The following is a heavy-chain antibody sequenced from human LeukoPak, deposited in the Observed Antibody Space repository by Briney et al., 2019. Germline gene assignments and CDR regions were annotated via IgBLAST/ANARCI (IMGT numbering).Heavy chain of an antibody. CDR3: ARELHRDYYDPSGYFDY. CDR1: GFTFSDYY. CDR2: ISSSGSTI. J-gene: IGHJ4*02. Sequence: GGSLRLSCAASGFTFSDYYMSWIRQAPGKGLEWVSYISSSGSTIYYADSVKGRFTISRDNAKNSLYLQMNSLRAEDTAVYYCARELHRDYYDPSGYFDYWGQGTLVTVSS. D-gene: IGHD3-22*01. V-gene: IGHV3-11*01.